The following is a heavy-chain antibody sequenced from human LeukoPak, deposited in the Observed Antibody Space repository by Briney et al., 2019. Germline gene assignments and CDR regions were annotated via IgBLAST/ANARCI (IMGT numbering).Heavy chain of an antibody. CDR1: GFTFNSYG. D-gene: IGHD1-1*01. CDR2: IWYDGSNK. Sequence: WRSPRLSLAAAGFTFNSYGMPWVRQGPGKGLEWVAVIWYDGSNKYYADSVKGRFTISRDNSKNTLYLQMNSLRAEDTAVYYCAASNRIGTPFDYWGQGTLVTVSS. J-gene: IGHJ4*02. CDR3: AASNRIGTPFDY. V-gene: IGHV3-33*01.